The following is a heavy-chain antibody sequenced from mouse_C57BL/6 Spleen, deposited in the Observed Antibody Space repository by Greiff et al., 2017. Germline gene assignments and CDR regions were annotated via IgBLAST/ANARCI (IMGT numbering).Heavy chain of an antibody. CDR2: LNPSSGYP. D-gene: IGHD2-5*01. CDR3: ARAYYSNYGFAY. CDR1: GYTFTSYT. V-gene: IGHV1-4*01. Sequence: QVQLQQSGAELARPGASVKMSCKASGYTFTSYTMPWVKQRPGQGLEWIGYLNPSSGYPKYNQKFQDKATLTADKSSSTAYMQLSSLTSEDSAVYYCARAYYSNYGFAYWGQGTLVTVSA. J-gene: IGHJ3*01.